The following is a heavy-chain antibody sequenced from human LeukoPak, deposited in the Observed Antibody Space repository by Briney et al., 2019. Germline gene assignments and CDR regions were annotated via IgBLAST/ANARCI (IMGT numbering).Heavy chain of an antibody. Sequence: ASVKVSCKASGYTFTSYGISWVRQAPGQGLEWMGWISAYNGNTNYAQKLQGRVTMTTDTSTSTAYMELRSLRSDDTAVYYCARGPSGFLEWLPPYYYYGMDVWGQGTTVTVSS. CDR1: GYTFTSYG. CDR2: ISAYNGNT. V-gene: IGHV1-18*01. J-gene: IGHJ6*02. CDR3: ARGPSGFLEWLPPYYYYGMDV. D-gene: IGHD3-3*01.